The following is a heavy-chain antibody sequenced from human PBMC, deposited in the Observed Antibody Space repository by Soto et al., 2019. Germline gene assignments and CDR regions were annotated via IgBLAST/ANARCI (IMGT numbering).Heavy chain of an antibody. D-gene: IGHD3-10*01. CDR2: ISAYNGNT. J-gene: IGHJ6*02. Sequence: GASVKVSCKASGYTLTSYGISWVRQAPGQGLEWMGWISAYNGNTNYAQKLQGRVTMTTDTSTSTAYMELRSLRSDDTAVYYCQRDHGTTTLGVYYIYYYGMDVWGQVTTVPVS. V-gene: IGHV1-18*01. CDR3: QRDHGTTTLGVYYIYYYGMDV. CDR1: GYTLTSYG.